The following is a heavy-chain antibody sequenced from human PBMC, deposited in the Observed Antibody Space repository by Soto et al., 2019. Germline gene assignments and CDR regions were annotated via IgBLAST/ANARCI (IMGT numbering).Heavy chain of an antibody. CDR1: GGSISSYY. CDR2: IYYSGST. CDR3: ATQGFGVLHGLVDV. Sequence: SETLSLTCTVSGGSISSYYWSWIRQPPGKGLEWIGYIYYSGSTNYNPSLKSRVTISVDTSKNQFSLKLGSVTAADTAVYYCATQGFGVLHGLVDVWGQGTTVT. D-gene: IGHD3-10*01. V-gene: IGHV4-59*08. J-gene: IGHJ6*02.